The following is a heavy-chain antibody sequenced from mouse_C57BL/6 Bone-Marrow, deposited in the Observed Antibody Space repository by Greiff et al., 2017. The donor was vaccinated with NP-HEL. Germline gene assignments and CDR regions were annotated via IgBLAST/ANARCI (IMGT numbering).Heavy chain of an antibody. CDR1: GYTFTDYE. Sequence: VQVVESGAELVRPGASVTLSCKASGYTFTDYEMHWVHQTPVHGLEWIGSIDPETGGTASTQTFKGQAILTADNSTNTAYMELRSLTSEDSAMYYCTRDYGNDNWGQGTTLTVSA. CDR3: TRDYGNDN. CDR2: IDPETGGT. V-gene: IGHV1-15*01. J-gene: IGHJ2*01. D-gene: IGHD1-1*01.